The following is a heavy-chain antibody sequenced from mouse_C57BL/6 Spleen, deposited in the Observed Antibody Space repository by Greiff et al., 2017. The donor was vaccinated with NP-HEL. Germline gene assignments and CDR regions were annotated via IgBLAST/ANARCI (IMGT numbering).Heavy chain of an antibody. CDR1: GYTFTSYW. CDR3: AKRGIYDGYLDY. D-gene: IGHD2-3*01. V-gene: IGHV1-64*01. CDR2: IHPNSGST. Sequence: QVQLQQPGAELVKPGASVKLSCKASGYTFTSYWMHWVKQRPGQGLEWIGMIHPNSGSTNYNEKFKSKATLTVDKSSSTAYMQLSSLTSEDSAVYYCAKRGIYDGYLDYWGQGTTLTVSS. J-gene: IGHJ2*01.